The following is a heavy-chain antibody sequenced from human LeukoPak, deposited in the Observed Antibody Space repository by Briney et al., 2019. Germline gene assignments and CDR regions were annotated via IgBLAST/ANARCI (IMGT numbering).Heavy chain of an antibody. Sequence: GGSLRLSCSPSTFTLSSYAMHWVRHAQGEGLEYVSAIISKGGSAYYAGSVKGRFTLSRDNSKNTLSLQMSSLRAEDTAVYYCVKDRRGSSGVGYFDYWGQGTLVTVSS. V-gene: IGHV3-64D*06. CDR2: IISKGGSA. CDR1: TFTLSSYA. CDR3: VKDRRGSSGVGYFDY. D-gene: IGHD6-6*01. J-gene: IGHJ4*02.